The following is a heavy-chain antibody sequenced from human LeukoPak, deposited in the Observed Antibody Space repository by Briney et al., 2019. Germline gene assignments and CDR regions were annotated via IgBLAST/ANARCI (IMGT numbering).Heavy chain of an antibody. V-gene: IGHV5-51*01. Sequence: GESLKISCKGSGYSFTSYWIGGVRQMPGKGLEWMGLIYPAASDTTYSPSFQGQVPISAAKSISTAYLQWSSPKASDPAMYYCARPEPWLESAFDIWGQGTMVTVSS. CDR3: ARPEPWLESAFDI. D-gene: IGHD6-19*01. CDR1: GYSFTSYW. J-gene: IGHJ3*02. CDR2: IYPAASDT.